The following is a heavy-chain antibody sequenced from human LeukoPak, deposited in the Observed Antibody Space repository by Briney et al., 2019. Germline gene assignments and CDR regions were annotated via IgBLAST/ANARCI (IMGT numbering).Heavy chain of an antibody. CDR1: GFSFSSHG. CDR2: IWYDGSNK. CDR3: ARWGAEKSDDD. V-gene: IGHV3-33*01. D-gene: IGHD3-16*01. Sequence: SGGSLRLSCAASGFSFSSHGMHWVRQSPGKGLGWVVVIWYDGSNKYYADSVKGRFTISRDNSKNQLYLQMDSLTAEDTAVYYCARWGAEKSDDDWGQGTLVTVSS. J-gene: IGHJ4*02.